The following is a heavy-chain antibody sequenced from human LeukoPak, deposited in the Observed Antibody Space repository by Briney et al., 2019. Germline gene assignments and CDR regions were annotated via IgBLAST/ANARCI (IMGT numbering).Heavy chain of an antibody. V-gene: IGHV4-59*01. CDR1: GGSISSYY. D-gene: IGHD6-19*01. J-gene: IGHJ6*03. Sequence: SETLSLTCTVSGGSISSYYWSWIRQPPGKGLEWIGYIYYSGSTNYNPSLKSRVTISVDTSKNQFSLKLSSVTAADTAVYYCARGRRSARIAVAGTYGYYYYMDVWGKGTTVTVSS. CDR2: IYYSGST. CDR3: ARGRRSARIAVAGTYGYYYYMDV.